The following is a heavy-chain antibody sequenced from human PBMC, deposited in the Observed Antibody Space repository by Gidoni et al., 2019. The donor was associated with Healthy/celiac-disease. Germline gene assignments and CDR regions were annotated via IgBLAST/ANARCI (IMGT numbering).Heavy chain of an antibody. J-gene: IGHJ3*02. CDR3: ARNTPMVTGGAFDI. CDR2: IYWDDDK. Sequence: QITLKESGPTLVKPTQTLTLPCTFSGFSLSTSGVGVGWIRQPPGKALEWLTLIYWDDDKRYSPSLKTRLTITKDTSKNQVVLTMTNMDPVDTATYYCARNTPMVTGGAFDIWGQGTMVTVSS. V-gene: IGHV2-5*02. D-gene: IGHD5-18*01. CDR1: GFSLSTSGVG.